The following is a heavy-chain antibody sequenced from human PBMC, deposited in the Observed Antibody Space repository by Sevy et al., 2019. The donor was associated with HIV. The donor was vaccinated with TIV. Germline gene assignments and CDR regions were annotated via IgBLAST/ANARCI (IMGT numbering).Heavy chain of an antibody. V-gene: IGHV3-7*01. CDR3: ASNTYHYDSNTYYPVY. CDR1: GFKLSPYW. Sequence: GGSLRLSCVASGFKLSPYWMTWVRQAPGKGLEWVANIKQDGNEKYYVDSVKGRFTVSRDNAKNALYVQMYRLRVEDTAVYFCASNTYHYDSNTYYPVYWGQGTRVTVSS. J-gene: IGHJ4*02. CDR2: IKQDGNEK. D-gene: IGHD3-22*01.